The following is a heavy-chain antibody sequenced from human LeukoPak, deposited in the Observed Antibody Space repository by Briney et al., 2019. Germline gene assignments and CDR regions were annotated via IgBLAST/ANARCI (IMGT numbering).Heavy chain of an antibody. V-gene: IGHV3-23*01. CDR1: GFTFSSYA. CDR2: ISGSGGST. Sequence: GGSLRLSCAASGFTFSSYAMSWVRQAPGRGLEWVSAISGSGGSTYYADSVKGRFTISRDNSKNTLYLQMNSLRAEDTAVYYCAKGRSMSSGGGGYFDYWGQGTLVTVSS. CDR3: AKGRSMSSGGGGYFDY. J-gene: IGHJ4*02. D-gene: IGHD2/OR15-2a*01.